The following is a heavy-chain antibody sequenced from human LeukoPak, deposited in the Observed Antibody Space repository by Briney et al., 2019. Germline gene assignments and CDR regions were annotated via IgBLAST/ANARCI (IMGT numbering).Heavy chain of an antibody. CDR3: ARVVRQQLGRYYYFYMDV. Sequence: SETLSLTCAVSGYSISSGYYWGWIRQPPGKGLEWIGGMYHSGSTYYNPSLRSRVTISIDTSKNQFSLKLSSVTAADTAVYYCARVVRQQLGRYYYFYMDVWGKGTTVTVSS. CDR2: MYHSGST. CDR1: GYSISSGYY. V-gene: IGHV4-38-2*01. D-gene: IGHD6-13*01. J-gene: IGHJ6*03.